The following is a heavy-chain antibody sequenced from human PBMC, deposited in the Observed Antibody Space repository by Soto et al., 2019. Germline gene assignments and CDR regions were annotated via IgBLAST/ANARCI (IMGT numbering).Heavy chain of an antibody. CDR1: GFTFSDYA. D-gene: IGHD3-10*02. V-gene: IGHV3-23*01. Sequence: EVQLLESGGGSVQPGGSLRLSCEASGFTFSDYAMSWVRQAPGRGLEWISSLSFGGTPTHYADSVRGRFFISRDNSKSTLYLHMSSLSVEDTAVYYCAITYVRLVWVPLDRWGQGPLVTVSS. J-gene: IGHJ5*02. CDR2: LSFGGTPT. CDR3: AITYVRLVWVPLDR.